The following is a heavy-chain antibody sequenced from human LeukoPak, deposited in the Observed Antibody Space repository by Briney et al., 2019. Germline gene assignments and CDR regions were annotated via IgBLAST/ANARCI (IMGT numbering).Heavy chain of an antibody. Sequence: PGGSLRLSCEACGFTFSSYAMSWVRQAPGKGLEWVSAISGSGGSTYYADSVKGRFTISRDNSKNTLYLQMNSLRAEDTAVYYCARTANSLAARPHFDYWGQGTLVTVSS. CDR2: ISGSGGST. CDR3: ARTANSLAARPHFDY. J-gene: IGHJ4*02. D-gene: IGHD6-6*01. CDR1: GFTFSSYA. V-gene: IGHV3-23*01.